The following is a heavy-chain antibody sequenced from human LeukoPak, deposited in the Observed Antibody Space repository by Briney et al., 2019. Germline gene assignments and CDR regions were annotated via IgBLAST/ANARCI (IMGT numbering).Heavy chain of an antibody. D-gene: IGHD1-26*01. CDR3: ARRPGGSYRQFDY. J-gene: IGHJ4*02. V-gene: IGHV4-59*01. CDR1: GASISSWY. CDR2: IYGSGNT. Sequence: SETLSLTCTVSGASISSWYWSWIRQPPGKGLEWIGYIYGSGNTNYNPSLKSRVTMSIDTSKNQFSLKLTSVTAADTATYYCARRPGGSYRQFDYWGQGTLVTVSS.